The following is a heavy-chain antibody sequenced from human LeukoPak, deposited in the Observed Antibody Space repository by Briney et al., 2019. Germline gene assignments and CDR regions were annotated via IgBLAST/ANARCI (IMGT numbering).Heavy chain of an antibody. D-gene: IGHD5-18*01. CDR3: ARGGYSYGYYYYYMDV. V-gene: IGHV1-69*05. J-gene: IGHJ6*03. CDR1: GGTFISYA. Sequence: ASVKVSCKASGGTFISYAISWVRQAPGQGLEWMGGIIPIFGTANYAQKFQGRVTITTDESTSTAYMELSSLRSEDTAVYYCARGGYSYGYYYYYMDVWGKGTTVTVSS. CDR2: IIPIFGTA.